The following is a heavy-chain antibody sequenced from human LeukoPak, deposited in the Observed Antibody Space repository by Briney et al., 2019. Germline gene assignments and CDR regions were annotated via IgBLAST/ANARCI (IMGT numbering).Heavy chain of an antibody. Sequence: GGSLRLSCAASGFTVSSNYMSWVRQAPGKGLEWVSVIYSGGSTYYADSVKGRFTISRDNSKNTLYLQMNSLRAEDTAVNYCAREMLAYCGGDCYDYWGQGTLVTVSS. D-gene: IGHD2-21*01. V-gene: IGHV3-66*02. CDR1: GFTVSSNY. CDR3: AREMLAYCGGDCYDY. J-gene: IGHJ4*02. CDR2: IYSGGST.